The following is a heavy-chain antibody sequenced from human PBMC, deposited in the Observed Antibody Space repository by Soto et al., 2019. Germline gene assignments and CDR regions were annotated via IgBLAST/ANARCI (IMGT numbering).Heavy chain of an antibody. CDR2: ISPDGYNK. CDR3: ARCWGTGDGSILGYNWLDP. Sequence: GGSLRLSCAASGFTFSSYGMHWVRQAPGKGLEWVGVISPDGYNKYYTDSVKGRFTISRDNSKDTLDVQMSSLRVEDTAVYYCARCWGTGDGSILGYNWLDPWGQGVLVTVSS. V-gene: IGHV3-30*19. CDR1: GFTFSSYG. D-gene: IGHD1-1*01. J-gene: IGHJ5*02.